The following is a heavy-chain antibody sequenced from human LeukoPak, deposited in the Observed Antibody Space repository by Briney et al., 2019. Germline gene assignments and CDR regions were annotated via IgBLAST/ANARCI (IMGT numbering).Heavy chain of an antibody. J-gene: IGHJ4*02. CDR2: IDSEGSRT. V-gene: IGHV3-74*01. D-gene: IGHD7-27*01. CDR1: GFTFSSYW. Sequence: GGSLRLSCAASGFTFSSYWMHWVRQAPGEGLLWVSRIDSEGSRTRYADSVKGRFTISRDNAKNTLFLQMNSLKVYDTAVYYCARNLTGQPDFWGQGTLVTVSS. CDR3: ARNLTGQPDF.